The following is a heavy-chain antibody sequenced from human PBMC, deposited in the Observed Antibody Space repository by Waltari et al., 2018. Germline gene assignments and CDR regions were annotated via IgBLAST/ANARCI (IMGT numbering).Heavy chain of an antibody. V-gene: IGHV3-30-3*01. CDR2: ISDDGSNK. D-gene: IGHD1-1*01. CDR3: ARVGLERFHWESDYGMDV. CDR1: GFTFSSYA. Sequence: QVQLVESGGGVVQPGRSLRLSCAASGFTFSSYAMHWVRQAPGKGLEWGAVISDDGSNKYYADSGKGRFTISRDNSKNTLYLQMNSLRAEDTAVYYCARVGLERFHWESDYGMDVWGQGTTVTVSS. J-gene: IGHJ6*02.